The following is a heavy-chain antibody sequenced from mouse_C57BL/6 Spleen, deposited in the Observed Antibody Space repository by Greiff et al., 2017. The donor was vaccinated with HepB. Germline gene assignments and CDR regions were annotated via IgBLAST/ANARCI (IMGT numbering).Heavy chain of an antibody. CDR2: FNPDNDDT. V-gene: IGHV1-47*01. CDR3: ARRYYYAMDY. CDR1: GYTFTTYP. Sequence: QVQLKQSGAELVKPGASVKMSCKASGYTFTTYPIEWMKQNHGKSLEWIGNFNPDNDDTKYNEKFKGKATLTVDKSSTTAYLELSRLTSVDSAVYYCARRYYYAMDYWGQGTSVTVSS. J-gene: IGHJ4*01.